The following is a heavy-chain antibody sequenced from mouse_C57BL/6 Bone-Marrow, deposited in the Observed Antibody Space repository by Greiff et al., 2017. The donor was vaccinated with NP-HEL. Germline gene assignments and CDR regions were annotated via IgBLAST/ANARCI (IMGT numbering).Heavy chain of an antibody. CDR3: ARGNYYGSSPAWFAY. CDR1: GYTFTSYG. V-gene: IGHV1-81*01. D-gene: IGHD1-1*01. CDR2: IYPRSGNT. Sequence: QVQLQQSGAELARPGASVKLSCKASGYTFTSYGISWVKQRTGQGLEWIGEIYPRSGNTYYNEKFKGKATLTADKSSSTAYMELRSLTSEDSAVYFCARGNYYGSSPAWFAYWGQGNLVTVSA. J-gene: IGHJ3*01.